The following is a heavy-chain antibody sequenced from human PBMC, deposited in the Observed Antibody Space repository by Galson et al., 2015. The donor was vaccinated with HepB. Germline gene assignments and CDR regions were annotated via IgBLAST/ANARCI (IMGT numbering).Heavy chain of an antibody. V-gene: IGHV3-48*04. D-gene: IGHD2-15*01. J-gene: IGHJ5*02. CDR3: ARWGYCSGGSCYQNWFDP. Sequence: SLRLSCAASTFIFSTYSMNWVRQAPGKGLEWVSYISSSSTTIYYADSVKGRFTISRDNAKNSLYLQMNSLRAEDTAVYYCARWGYCSGGSCYQNWFDPWGQETLVTVSS. CDR2: ISSSSTTI. CDR1: TFIFSTYS.